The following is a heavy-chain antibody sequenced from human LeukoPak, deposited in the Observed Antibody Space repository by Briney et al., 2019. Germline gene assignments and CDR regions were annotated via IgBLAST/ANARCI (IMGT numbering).Heavy chain of an antibody. V-gene: IGHV3-7*01. CDR1: GFSFSDFC. D-gene: IGHD6-19*01. Sequence: GGSLRLSCAASGFSFSDFCMTWVRQAPGKGLEWVAFINHPGTEKYYVDSVEGRFTISRDNAKNSLYLQMNSLRAEDTAIYYCTRDWLDASLDYWGQGVLVTVSS. CDR3: TRDWLDASLDY. J-gene: IGHJ4*02. CDR2: INHPGTEK.